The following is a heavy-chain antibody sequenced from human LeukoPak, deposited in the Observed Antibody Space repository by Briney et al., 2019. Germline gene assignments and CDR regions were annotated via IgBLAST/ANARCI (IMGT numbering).Heavy chain of an antibody. CDR1: GGSFSGYY. Sequence: PSETLSLTCAVYGGSFSGYYWSWIRQPPGKGLEWIGEINHSGSTNYNPSLKSRVTISVDTSKNQFSLKLSSVTAADTAVYYRARAKYSSGWYKLNWFDPWGQGTLVTVS. CDR3: ARAKYSSGWYKLNWFDP. D-gene: IGHD6-19*01. J-gene: IGHJ5*02. CDR2: INHSGST. V-gene: IGHV4-34*01.